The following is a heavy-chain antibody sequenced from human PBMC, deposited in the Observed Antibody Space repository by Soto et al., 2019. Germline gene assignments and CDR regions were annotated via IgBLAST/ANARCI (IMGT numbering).Heavy chain of an antibody. V-gene: IGHV3-30-3*01. CDR3: AREGDYGYRYINYGLDV. CDR1: GFTFNIYA. CDR2: ISFDGTKK. D-gene: IGHD4-17*01. J-gene: IGHJ6*02. Sequence: LRLSCAASGFTFNIYALHWDRQAPGKGLEWVAVISFDGTKKYYSESVKGRFTISRDNLKNTLYLQMNNLRVEDAALYFCAREGDYGYRYINYGLDVWGQGTTVTVSS.